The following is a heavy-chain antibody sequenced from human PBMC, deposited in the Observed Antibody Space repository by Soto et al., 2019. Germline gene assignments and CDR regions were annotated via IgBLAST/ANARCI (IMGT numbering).Heavy chain of an antibody. CDR1: GFTFSSYG. V-gene: IGHV3-33*01. J-gene: IGHJ6*02. CDR3: ASSYYDILTGSGSLYGMDV. Sequence: GGSLRLSCAASGFTFSSYGMHWVRQAPGKGLEWVAVIWYDGSNKYYADSVKGRFTISRDNSKNTLYLQMNSLRAEDTAVYYCASSYYDILTGSGSLYGMDVWGQGTTVTVSS. D-gene: IGHD3-9*01. CDR2: IWYDGSNK.